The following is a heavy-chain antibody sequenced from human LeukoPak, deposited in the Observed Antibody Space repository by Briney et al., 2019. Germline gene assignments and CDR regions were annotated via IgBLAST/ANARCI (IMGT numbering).Heavy chain of an antibody. Sequence: GRSLRLSCAASGFTFSSYGMHWVRQAPGKGLEWVAVISYDGSNKYYADSVKGRFTISRDNSKNTLYLQMNSQRVEDTAVYYCAKVMVRGVIQYYYYGMDVWGQGTTVTVSS. V-gene: IGHV3-30*18. CDR2: ISYDGSNK. D-gene: IGHD3-10*01. CDR1: GFTFSSYG. J-gene: IGHJ6*02. CDR3: AKVMVRGVIQYYYYGMDV.